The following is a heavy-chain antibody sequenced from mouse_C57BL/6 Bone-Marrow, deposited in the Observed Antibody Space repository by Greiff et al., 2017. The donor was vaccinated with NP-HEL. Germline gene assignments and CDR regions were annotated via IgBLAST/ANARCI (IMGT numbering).Heavy chain of an antibody. J-gene: IGHJ4*01. CDR1: GFTFSSYA. CDR2: ISDGGSYT. D-gene: IGHD2-4*01. Sequence: EVKFEESGGGLVKPGGSLKLSCAASGFTFSSYAMSWVRQTPEKRLEWVATISDGGSYTYYPDNVTGRFTISRDNAKNNLYQQMSHLKSEDTAMYYCAREVIYYDYDGDAMDYWGQGTSVTVSS. CDR3: AREVIYYDYDGDAMDY. V-gene: IGHV5-4*01.